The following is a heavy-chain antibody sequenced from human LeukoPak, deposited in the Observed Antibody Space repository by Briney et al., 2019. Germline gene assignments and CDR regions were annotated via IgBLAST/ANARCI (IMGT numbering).Heavy chain of an antibody. D-gene: IGHD1-14*01. Sequence: GGSLRLSCAASGFTFTSYYMHWVRQAPGKGLVWVSRISGDGSNTIYADSVKGRFTISRDNAKNTVYLQMNSLRAEDTAIYYCANPPKNYYGMDVWGKGTTVTVSS. CDR3: ANPPKNYYGMDV. CDR1: GFTFTSYY. V-gene: IGHV3-74*01. CDR2: ISGDGSNT. J-gene: IGHJ6*04.